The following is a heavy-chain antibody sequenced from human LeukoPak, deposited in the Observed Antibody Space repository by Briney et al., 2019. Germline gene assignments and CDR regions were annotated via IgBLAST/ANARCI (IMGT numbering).Heavy chain of an antibody. V-gene: IGHV4-30-4*01. D-gene: IGHD2-2*01. Sequence: SQTLSLTCTVSGGSISSGDYYWSWIRQPPGKGLEWIGYIYYSGSTYYNPSLKSRVTISVDNSKNQFSLKLSSVTAADTAVYYCARGPVIPAAIGCWFDPWGQGTLVTVSS. J-gene: IGHJ5*02. CDR2: IYYSGST. CDR3: ARGPVIPAAIGCWFDP. CDR1: GGSISSGDYY.